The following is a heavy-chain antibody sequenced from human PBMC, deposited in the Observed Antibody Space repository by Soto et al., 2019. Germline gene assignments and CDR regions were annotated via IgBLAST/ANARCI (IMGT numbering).Heavy chain of an antibody. CDR3: AVTVSGSRSPLAH. V-gene: IGHV1-69*06. CDR2: IIPIYASP. Sequence: QVQLVQSGAEVKKPGSSVKVYCKASGGTFSSNAISWVRQAPGQGLEWKGGIIPIYASPNYAQNCQGIVTVTAYKATSTAFLELRRLKFADAAIYYCAVTVSGSRSPLAHWGRGTLVIVSS. J-gene: IGHJ4*02. D-gene: IGHD3-10*01. CDR1: GGTFSSNA.